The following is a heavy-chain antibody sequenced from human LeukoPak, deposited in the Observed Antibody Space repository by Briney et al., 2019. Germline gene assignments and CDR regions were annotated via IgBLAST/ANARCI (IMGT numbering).Heavy chain of an antibody. CDR3: ARELPPLEKYYFDY. V-gene: IGHV3-33*01. CDR2: IWYEGSNK. CDR1: GFTFRSYS. J-gene: IGHJ4*02. Sequence: PGRSLRLSCAVSGFTFRSYSMHWVRQAPGKGLQWVAVIWYEGSNKYYADSVKGRFTISRDNSKNTLSLQMNGLRAEDTAVYYCARELPPLEKYYFDYWGQGTLVTVSS. D-gene: IGHD3-3*01.